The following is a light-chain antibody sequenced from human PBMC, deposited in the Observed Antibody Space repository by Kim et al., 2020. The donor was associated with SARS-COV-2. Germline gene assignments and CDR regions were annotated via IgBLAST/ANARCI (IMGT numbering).Light chain of an antibody. V-gene: IGKV3-11*01. CDR1: RSVSSY. Sequence: PGEVATLSCRASRSVSSYLGWYRQKPGQAPRLLIYGASNRATSIPARFSGSGSGTGFTLAISSLEPEDFAFYYCQQRSNGPFSVTFGGGTKVDIK. J-gene: IGKJ4*01. CDR3: QQRSNGPFSVT. CDR2: GAS.